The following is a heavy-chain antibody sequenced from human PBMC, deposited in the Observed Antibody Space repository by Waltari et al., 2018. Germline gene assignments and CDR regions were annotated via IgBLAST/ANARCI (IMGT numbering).Heavy chain of an antibody. CDR1: GFTPSSFW. CDR3: ATSGWYCFDY. J-gene: IGHJ4*02. Sequence: EVQLVESGGGLVQLGGSLILSCAAPGFTPSSFWMNWARQTPGKGLEWVAGIKQDGSEKYYADSVKGRSTISRDNAKNSLYLQMNSLRAEDTAVYYCATSGWYCFDYWGQGTLVTVSS. D-gene: IGHD6-19*01. V-gene: IGHV3-7*01. CDR2: IKQDGSEK.